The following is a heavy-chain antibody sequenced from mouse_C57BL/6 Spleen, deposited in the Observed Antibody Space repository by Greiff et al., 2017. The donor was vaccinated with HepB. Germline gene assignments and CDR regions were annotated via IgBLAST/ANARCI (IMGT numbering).Heavy chain of an antibody. J-gene: IGHJ4*01. Sequence: QVQLQQPGAELVRPGSSVKLSCKASGYTFTSYWMHWVKQRPIQGLEWIGNIDTYDRETHYNQKFRDKATLTVDKSSSTAYMQLSSLTSEDYAVYYCARGYYSNPYAMDYWGQGTSVTVSS. CDR1: GYTFTSYW. CDR2: IDTYDRET. V-gene: IGHV1-52*01. CDR3: ARGYYSNPYAMDY. D-gene: IGHD2-5*01.